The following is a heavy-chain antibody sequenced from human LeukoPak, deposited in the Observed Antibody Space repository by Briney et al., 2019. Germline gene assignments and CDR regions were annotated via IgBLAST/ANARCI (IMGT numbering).Heavy chain of an antibody. D-gene: IGHD2-15*01. V-gene: IGHV3-23*01. CDR3: ARDYCSGGSCYSIPGY. CDR1: GFTFSSYA. Sequence: GASLRLSCAASGFTFSSYAMIWVRHAPGKGLEWGSAIGGSGTSTLYAESLKGRFTISRDNSKNALYLQMNSLRAEDTAVYYCARDYCSGGSCYSIPGYWGQGTLVTVSS. J-gene: IGHJ4*02. CDR2: IGGSGTST.